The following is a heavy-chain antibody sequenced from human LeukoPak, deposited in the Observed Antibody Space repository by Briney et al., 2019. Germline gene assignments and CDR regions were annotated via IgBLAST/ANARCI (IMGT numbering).Heavy chain of an antibody. D-gene: IGHD5-12*01. J-gene: IGHJ3*02. CDR3: ARDTVDIVATTDAFDI. CDR1: GFTFSSYG. V-gene: IGHV3-30*02. Sequence: GGSLRLSCAASGFTFSSYGMHWVRQAPGKGLEWVAFIRYDGSNKYYADSVKGRFTISRDNAKNSLYLQMNSLRAEDTAVYYCARDTVDIVATTDAFDIWGQGTMVTVSS. CDR2: IRYDGSNK.